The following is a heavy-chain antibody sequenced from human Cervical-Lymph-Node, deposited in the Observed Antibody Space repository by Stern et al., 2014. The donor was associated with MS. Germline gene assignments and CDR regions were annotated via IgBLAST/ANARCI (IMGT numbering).Heavy chain of an antibody. CDR1: GYTFIAYY. CDR2: INPNSGGT. Sequence: QLLESGAEVKKPGASVKVSCKASGYTFIAYYLHWVRQAPGQGLEWMGWINPNSGGTKYAQKFQGWVTMTRDTSISTAYMELSRLRSDDTAVYYCAREGSCSGSTCYSTNYWGQGTPVTVSS. V-gene: IGHV1-2*04. D-gene: IGHD2-15*01. CDR3: AREGSCSGSTCYSTNY. J-gene: IGHJ4*02.